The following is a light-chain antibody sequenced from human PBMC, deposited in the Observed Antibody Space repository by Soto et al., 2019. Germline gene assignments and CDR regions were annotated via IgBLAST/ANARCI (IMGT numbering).Light chain of an antibody. CDR1: SSDVGGYDH. CDR2: DVS. Sequence: QSALTQPASVSGSPGQSITISCTGTSSDVGGYDHVSWYQQHPGKAPKLIIYDVSIRPSGVSNHFSGSKSGNTASLAVSGLQAEDEADYYCSSYTSKYTLLFGGGTKLTVL. J-gene: IGLJ3*02. CDR3: SSYTSKYTLL. V-gene: IGLV2-14*03.